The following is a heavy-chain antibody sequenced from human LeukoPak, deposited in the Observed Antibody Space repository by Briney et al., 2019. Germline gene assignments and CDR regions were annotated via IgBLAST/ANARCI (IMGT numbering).Heavy chain of an antibody. CDR3: ATAGDYEGLFDY. V-gene: IGHV1-24*01. D-gene: IGHD4-17*01. CDR2: FDPEDGET. Sequence: ASVKVSCKVSGYTLTELSMHGVRQAPGKGREWMGGFDPEDGETIYAQKFQGRVTMTEYTSTDTAYMELSSLRSEDTAVYYCATAGDYEGLFDYWGQGTLVTVSS. CDR1: GYTLTELS. J-gene: IGHJ4*02.